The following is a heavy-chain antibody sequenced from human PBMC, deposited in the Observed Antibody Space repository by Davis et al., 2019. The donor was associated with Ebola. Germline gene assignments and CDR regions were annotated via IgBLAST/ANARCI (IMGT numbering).Heavy chain of an antibody. J-gene: IGHJ4*02. CDR1: GFSFNDVW. CDR3: TTGGSGWFLFNQ. Sequence: GGSLRLSCAASGFSFNDVWMHWVRQAPGKGLEWVGRIKSNNEGGTTDYAAPVKDRFTISRDDSEGMVYVQMNSLKTEDTAVYYCTTGGSGWFLFNQWGQGTLVTVSA. D-gene: IGHD6-19*01. CDR2: IKSNNEGGTT. V-gene: IGHV3-15*07.